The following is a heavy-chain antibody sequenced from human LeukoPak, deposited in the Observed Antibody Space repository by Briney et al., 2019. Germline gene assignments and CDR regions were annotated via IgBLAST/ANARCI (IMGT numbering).Heavy chain of an antibody. CDR2: INPNSGGT. CDR3: ARDGPHYYDSSGYPDNWFDP. CDR1: GYAFTGYY. J-gene: IGHJ5*02. V-gene: IGHV1-2*02. Sequence: ASVKVSCNASGYAFTGYYMHWVRQAPGQGLEWMGWINPNSGGTNYAQKFQGRVTMTRDTSISTAYMELSRLRSDDTAVYYCARDGPHYYDSSGYPDNWFDPWGQGTLVTVSS. D-gene: IGHD3-22*01.